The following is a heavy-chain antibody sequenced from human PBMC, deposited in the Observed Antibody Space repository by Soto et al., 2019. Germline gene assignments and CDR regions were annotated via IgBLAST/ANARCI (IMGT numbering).Heavy chain of an antibody. CDR3: ARVGRLRFFDY. J-gene: IGHJ4*02. CDR2: IGTAGDT. V-gene: IGHV3-13*04. D-gene: IGHD5-12*01. CDR1: GFTFSSYA. Sequence: EVQLVESGGGLVQPGGSLRLSCAASGFTFSSYAMHWVRQATGKGLEWVSAIGTAGDTYYPGSVKGRFTISRENAKNSFYLQMNSLRAGDTAVYYCARVGRLRFFDYWGQGTLVTVSS.